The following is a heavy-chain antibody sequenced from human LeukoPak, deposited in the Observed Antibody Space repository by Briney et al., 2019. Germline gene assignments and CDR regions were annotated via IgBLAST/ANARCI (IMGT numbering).Heavy chain of an antibody. D-gene: IGHD2-21*02. V-gene: IGHV4-39*07. CDR1: GGSISSSSYY. J-gene: IGHJ3*02. CDR2: IYYSGST. CDR3: ARGTVTAKGNAFDI. Sequence: SETLSLTCTVSGGSISSSSYYWGWIRQPPGKGLEWIGSIYYSGSTNYNPSLKSRVTISVDTSKNQFSLKLSSVTAADTAVYYCARGTVTAKGNAFDIWGQGTMVTVSS.